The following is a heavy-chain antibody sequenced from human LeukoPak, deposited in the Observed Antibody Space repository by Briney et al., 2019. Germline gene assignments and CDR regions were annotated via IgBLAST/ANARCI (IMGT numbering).Heavy chain of an antibody. CDR2: IIPIFGTA. CDR3: ARPQRGYSYSAFDI. D-gene: IGHD5-18*01. J-gene: IGHJ3*02. V-gene: IGHV1-69*05. CDR1: GGTFSSYA. Sequence: SVKVSCXASGGTFSSYAISWVRQAPGQGLEWMGRIIPIFGTANCAQKFQGRVTITTDESTSTAYMELSSLRSEDTAVYYCARPQRGYSYSAFDIWGQGKMVTVSS.